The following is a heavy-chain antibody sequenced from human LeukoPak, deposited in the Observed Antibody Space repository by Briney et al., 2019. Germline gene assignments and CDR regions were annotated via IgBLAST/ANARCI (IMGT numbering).Heavy chain of an antibody. CDR2: ISSDATTT. V-gene: IGHV3-74*01. Sequence: RAGGSLRLSCADSGFTCSTYWMHWVRQAPGKGLVWVSRISSDATTTDYADSVKGRYTISRDNAKNTLYLQMNSLRVEDTAVYYCGCHWSFDYWGQGTLVTVSS. D-gene: IGHD2-8*02. CDR1: GFTCSTYW. J-gene: IGHJ4*02. CDR3: GCHWSFDY.